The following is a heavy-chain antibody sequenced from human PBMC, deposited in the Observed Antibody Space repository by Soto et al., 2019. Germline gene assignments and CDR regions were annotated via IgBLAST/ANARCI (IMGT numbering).Heavy chain of an antibody. J-gene: IGHJ5*02. Sequence: QVQLQQWGAGLLKPSETLSLTCAVYGGSFSGYYWSWIRQPPGKGLEWIGEINHSGSTNYNPSLKSRVTISVDTSKNQFSLKLSSVTAADTAVYYCARGGKKSVVDATRSNSWFDPWGQGTLVTVSS. V-gene: IGHV4-34*01. CDR1: GGSFSGYY. D-gene: IGHD2-15*01. CDR2: INHSGST. CDR3: ARGGKKSVVDATRSNSWFDP.